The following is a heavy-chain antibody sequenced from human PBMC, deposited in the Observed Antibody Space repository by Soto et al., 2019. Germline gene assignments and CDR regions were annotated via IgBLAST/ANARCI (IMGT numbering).Heavy chain of an antibody. CDR3: AKDIIRLRDIVLVPAAIYDY. V-gene: IGHV3-23*01. CDR2: ISGSGGST. J-gene: IGHJ4*02. CDR1: GFTFSSYA. Sequence: PGGSLRLSCAASGFTFSSYAMSWVRQAPGKGLEWVSAISGSGGSTYYADSVKGRFTISRDNSKNTLYLQMNSLRAEDTAVYYCAKDIIRLRDIVLVPAAIYDYWGQGTLVTVSS. D-gene: IGHD2-2*01.